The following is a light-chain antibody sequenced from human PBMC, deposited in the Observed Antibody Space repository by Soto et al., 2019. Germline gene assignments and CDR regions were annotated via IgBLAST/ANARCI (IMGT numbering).Light chain of an antibody. J-gene: IGLJ3*02. V-gene: IGLV6-57*02. CDR2: EDD. Sequence: NFMLTQPHSVSESPGKTVTISCTGSSGNIARNYVQWYQQRPGSAPTTVIYEDDQRPSGVPDRFSGSIDSSSNSASLTISGRQTEDGAGYYCQSYVGCDHRVFGGGTKLTVL. CDR3: QSYVGCDHRV. CDR1: SGNIARNY.